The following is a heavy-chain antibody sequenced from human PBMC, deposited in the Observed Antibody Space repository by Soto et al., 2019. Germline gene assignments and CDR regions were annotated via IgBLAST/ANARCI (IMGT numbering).Heavy chain of an antibody. V-gene: IGHV1-69*12. CDR2: IIPIFGTA. CDR1: GGTFSSYA. D-gene: IGHD3-22*01. CDR3: ARDRGPSTGYYPYWFDP. J-gene: IGHJ5*02. Sequence: QVQLVQAGAEVKKPGSSVKVSCKASGGTFSSYAISWVRQAPGQGLEWMGEIIPIFGTANYAQKCQGRVTITADESTSTAYMELSSLSSEDTAGYYCARDRGPSTGYYPYWFDPWGQGTLVTVSS.